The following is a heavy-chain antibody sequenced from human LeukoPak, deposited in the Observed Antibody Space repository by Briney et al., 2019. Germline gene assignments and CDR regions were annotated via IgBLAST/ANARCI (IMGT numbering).Heavy chain of an antibody. V-gene: IGHV3-30*18. CDR1: GFTFNDYG. CDR3: AKDSSGYIDY. CDR2: ISYDGSNK. J-gene: IGHJ4*02. Sequence: GGSLRLSCEASGFTFNDYGMHWVRQAPGKGLEWVAVISYDGSNKYYADSVKGRFTISRDNSKNTLYLQMNSLRAEDTAVYYCAKDSSGYIDYWGQGTLVTVSS. D-gene: IGHD6-19*01.